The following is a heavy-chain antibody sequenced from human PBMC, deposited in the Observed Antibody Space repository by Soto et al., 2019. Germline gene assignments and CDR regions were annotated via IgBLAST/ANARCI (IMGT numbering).Heavy chain of an antibody. CDR3: ARDARWLAAASPSIYCRGLDV. D-gene: IGHD2-15*01. V-gene: IGHV1-18*01. J-gene: IGHJ6*02. CDR2: ISGYNGHT. Sequence: QGQLVQSGAEVKKPGASVKVSCKASGYSFSSHGIGWVRQAPGQGLEWVGWISGYNGHTNYIQRLQGRVTMTTDTSTSTAYMELRGLRSDGTGVYYCARDARWLAAASPSIYCRGLDVWGQGTTVTVSS. CDR1: GYSFSSHG.